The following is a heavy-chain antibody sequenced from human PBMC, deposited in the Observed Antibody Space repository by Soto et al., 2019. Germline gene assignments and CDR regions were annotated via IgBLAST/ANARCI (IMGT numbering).Heavy chain of an antibody. V-gene: IGHV3-48*02. D-gene: IGHD2-2*02. Sequence: GGSLRLSCAASGFTFSSYSMNWVRQAPGKGLEWVSYISSSSSTIYYADSVKGRFTISRDNAKNSLYLQMNSLRDEDTAVYYCARSLGYCSSTSCYRGAFDIWGQGTMVTVSS. J-gene: IGHJ3*02. CDR2: ISSSSSTI. CDR3: ARSLGYCSSTSCYRGAFDI. CDR1: GFTFSSYS.